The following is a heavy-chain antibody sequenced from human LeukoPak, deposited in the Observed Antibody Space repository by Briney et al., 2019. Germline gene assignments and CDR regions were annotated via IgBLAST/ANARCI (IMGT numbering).Heavy chain of an antibody. CDR2: INHSGST. D-gene: IGHD2/OR15-2a*01. Sequence: SETLSLTCAVYGGSFSGYYWSWIRQPPGKGLEWIGEINHSGSTNYNPSLKSRVTISVDTSKNQFSLKLSSVTAADTAVYYCARVFYLTSRYYFDYWGQGTLVTVSS. CDR3: ARVFYLTSRYYFDY. V-gene: IGHV4-34*01. J-gene: IGHJ4*02. CDR1: GGSFSGYY.